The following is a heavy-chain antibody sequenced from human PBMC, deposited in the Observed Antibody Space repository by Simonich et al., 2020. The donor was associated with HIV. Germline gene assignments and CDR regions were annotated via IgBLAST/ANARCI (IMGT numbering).Heavy chain of an antibody. Sequence: QVQLQQWGAGLLKPSETLSLTCAVYGGSFIGYYWSWIRQPPGKGLEWIGEINHRGSTNSTPSLKRRFTISVDTSKNQFSLKLSSVTAADTAVYYCARRLSKLSRNQRPDAFDIWGQGTMVTVSS. CDR1: GGSFIGYY. CDR3: ARRLSKLSRNQRPDAFDI. CDR2: INHRGST. J-gene: IGHJ3*02. D-gene: IGHD5-18*01. V-gene: IGHV4-34*02.